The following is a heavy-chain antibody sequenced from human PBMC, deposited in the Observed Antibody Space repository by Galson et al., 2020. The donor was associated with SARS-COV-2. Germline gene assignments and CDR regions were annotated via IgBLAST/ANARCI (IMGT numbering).Heavy chain of an antibody. J-gene: IGHJ6*03. CDR3: ARRKYYNYYMDV. V-gene: IGHV4-39*01. Sequence: SETLSLTCTVSGGSISTSSDYWGWIRQPPGKGLEWIGTISYTGRTYYNPSLKSRVFISVDTSKNQFSLTLNSVTAADTGVYYCARRKYYNYYMDVWGKGTTVTISS. CDR1: GGSISTSSDY. CDR2: ISYTGRT.